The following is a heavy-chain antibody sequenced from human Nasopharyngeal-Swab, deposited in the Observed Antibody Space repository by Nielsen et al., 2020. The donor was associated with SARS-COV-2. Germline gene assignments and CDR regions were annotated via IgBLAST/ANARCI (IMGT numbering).Heavy chain of an antibody. V-gene: IGHV3-23*01. Sequence: GGSLRLSCAASGFTFSSYAMSWVRQAPGKGLEWVSAISGSGGSTYYADSVKGRFTISRDNSKNTLYLQMNSLRAEDTAVYYCAKDPDYGLKEPPTSAYWGQGTLVTVSS. CDR1: GFTFSSYA. J-gene: IGHJ4*02. CDR3: AKDPDYGLKEPPTSAY. CDR2: ISGSGGST. D-gene: IGHD4-17*01.